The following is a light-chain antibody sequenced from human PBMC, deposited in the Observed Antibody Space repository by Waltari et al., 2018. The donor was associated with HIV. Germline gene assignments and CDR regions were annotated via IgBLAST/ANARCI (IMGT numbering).Light chain of an antibody. CDR2: ETS. CDR1: TGAVTSGHY. CDR3: LLSFSGVRV. V-gene: IGLV7-46*01. Sequence: QAVVTQEPSLTVSTGGTVTLTCASSTGAVTSGHYPDWFQQKPGQVPMTLIYETSCKHSGTPARFAGSLLGGKAALTLSAAQPEDEADYYCLLSFSGVRVFGGGTKLPVL. J-gene: IGLJ3*02.